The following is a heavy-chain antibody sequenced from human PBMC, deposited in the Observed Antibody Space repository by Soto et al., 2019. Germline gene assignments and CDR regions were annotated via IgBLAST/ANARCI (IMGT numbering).Heavy chain of an antibody. CDR2: IYYSGST. CDR1: GGSVSSGSYY. V-gene: IGHV4-61*01. J-gene: IGHJ6*02. D-gene: IGHD6-13*01. Sequence: SETLSLTCTVSGGSVSSGSYYWSWIRQPPGKGLEWIGYIYYSGSTNYNPSLKSRVTISVDTSKNQFSLKLSSVTAADTAVYYCARTSAAGKYYYGMDVWGQGTTVTVSS. CDR3: ARTSAAGKYYYGMDV.